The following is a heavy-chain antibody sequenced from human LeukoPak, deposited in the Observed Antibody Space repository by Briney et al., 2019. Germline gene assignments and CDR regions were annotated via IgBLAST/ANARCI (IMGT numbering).Heavy chain of an antibody. CDR1: GFTFSSYA. CDR3: AKDERNWNYNLASQTYD. V-gene: IGHV3-30-3*01. CDR2: ISYDGSNK. D-gene: IGHD1-7*01. J-gene: IGHJ4*02. Sequence: PGGSLRLSCAASGFTFSSYAMHWVRQAPGKGLEWVAVISYDGSNKYYADSVKGRFTVSRDNSKNTLYLQMSSLRAEDTAVYYCAKDERNWNYNLASQTYDWGQETLVTVSS.